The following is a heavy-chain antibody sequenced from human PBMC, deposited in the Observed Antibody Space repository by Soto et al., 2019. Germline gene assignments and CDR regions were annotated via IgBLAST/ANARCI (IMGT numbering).Heavy chain of an antibody. Sequence: GGSLRLSCAASGFTFSSYSMNWVRQAPGKGLEWVSSISSTGTYIYYADSVKGRFTVSRDNAKNSLYVQMNSLRAEDTAVYYCAIGHSGSYQAHDAFDIWGQGTMVTVSS. J-gene: IGHJ3*02. V-gene: IGHV3-21*01. CDR2: ISSTGTYI. CDR3: AIGHSGSYQAHDAFDI. CDR1: GFTFSSYS. D-gene: IGHD1-26*01.